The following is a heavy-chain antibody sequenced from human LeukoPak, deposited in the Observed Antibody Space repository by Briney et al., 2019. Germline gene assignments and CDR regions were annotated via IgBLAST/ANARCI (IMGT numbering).Heavy chain of an antibody. D-gene: IGHD2-21*01. CDR1: GGSFSSYF. CDR3: ARRRKVVRAGFDY. CDR2: INHSGTT. V-gene: IGHV4-34*01. Sequence: SETLSLTCAGYGGSFSSYFWTWIRQTPGKGLEWIGEINHSGTTNYNPSLKSRVTMSVDTSKDQFSLKLMSVTAADTGVYYCARRRKVVRAGFDYWGQGTRVIVSS. J-gene: IGHJ4*02.